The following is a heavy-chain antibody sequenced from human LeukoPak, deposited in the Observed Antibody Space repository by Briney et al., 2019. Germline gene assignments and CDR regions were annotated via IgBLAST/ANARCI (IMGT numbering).Heavy chain of an antibody. CDR1: GGSISSYY. V-gene: IGHV4-4*07. J-gene: IGHJ4*02. CDR2: IYTSGST. Sequence: SETLGLTCTVSGGSISSYYWSWIRQPAGKGLEWIGRIYTSGSTNYNPSLKSRVTMSVDTSKNQFSLKLSSVTAADTAVYYCASTHYGSGRYRFDYWGQGTPVTVSS. CDR3: ASTHYGSGRYRFDY. D-gene: IGHD3-10*01.